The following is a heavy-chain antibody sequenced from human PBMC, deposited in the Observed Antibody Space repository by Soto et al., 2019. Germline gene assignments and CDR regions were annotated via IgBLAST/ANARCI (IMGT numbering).Heavy chain of an antibody. Sequence: QAHLVQSGAEVKIPGASVKVSCKASAYNFINYYLHWVKRAPGQGLEWMGIINPNGGSTTYAQKFEGRVTLTRDTSTSTVYLDLSSLTSEDTAIYYCARDGWFSALRIPFGMDVWGQGTTVTVSS. D-gene: IGHD3-3*01. J-gene: IGHJ6*02. CDR3: ARDGWFSALRIPFGMDV. V-gene: IGHV1-46*01. CDR1: AYNFINYY. CDR2: INPNGGST.